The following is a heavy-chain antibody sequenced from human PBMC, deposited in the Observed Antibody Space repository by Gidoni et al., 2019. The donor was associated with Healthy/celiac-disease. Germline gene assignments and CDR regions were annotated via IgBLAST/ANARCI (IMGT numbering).Heavy chain of an antibody. CDR2: IYYSGST. Sequence: QLQLQESGPGLVKPSETLSPTCTVSGGSISSSSYYWGWIRQPPGKGLEWIGSIYYSGSTYYNPSLKSRVTISVDTSKNQFSLKLSSVTAADTAVYYCARIRRYGGRGNWFDPWGQGTLVTVSS. D-gene: IGHD4-17*01. J-gene: IGHJ5*02. V-gene: IGHV4-39*07. CDR3: ARIRRYGGRGNWFDP. CDR1: GGSISSSSYY.